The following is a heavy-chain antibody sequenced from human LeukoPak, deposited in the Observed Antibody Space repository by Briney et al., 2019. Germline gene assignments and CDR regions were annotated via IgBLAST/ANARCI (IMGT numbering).Heavy chain of an antibody. CDR1: GFTFSGYG. V-gene: IGHV3-33*01. Sequence: GGSLRLSCAASGFTFSGYGMHWVRQAPGKGLEWVAVIWYDGSNKYYADSVKGRFTISRDNSKNTLYLQMNSLRAEDTAVYYCARGSGRYFDWFNFDYWGQGTLVTVSS. D-gene: IGHD3-9*01. CDR2: IWYDGSNK. CDR3: ARGSGRYFDWFNFDY. J-gene: IGHJ4*02.